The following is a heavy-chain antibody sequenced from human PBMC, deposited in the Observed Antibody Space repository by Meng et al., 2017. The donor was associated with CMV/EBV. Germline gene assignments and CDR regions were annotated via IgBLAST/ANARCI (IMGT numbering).Heavy chain of an antibody. D-gene: IGHD4-11*01. Sequence: LQLQESGPGLVKPSETLSLTCTVSGGSISSSSYYWGWIRQPPGKGLEWIGSIYYSGSTYYNPSLKSRVTISVDTSKNQFSLKLSSVTAADTAVYYCARATTERVGWFDPWGQGTLVTVSS. CDR3: ARATTERVGWFDP. V-gene: IGHV4-39*07. J-gene: IGHJ5*02. CDR1: GGSISSSSYY. CDR2: IYYSGST.